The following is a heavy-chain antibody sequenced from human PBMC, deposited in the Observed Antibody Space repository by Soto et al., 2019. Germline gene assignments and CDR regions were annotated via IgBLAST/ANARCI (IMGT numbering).Heavy chain of an antibody. J-gene: IGHJ6*02. V-gene: IGHV3-30-3*01. D-gene: IGHD2-15*01. CDR1: GFTFSSYA. CDR3: ARAGCDGGSCYTLVGLIYGMAD. Sequence: QVQLVESGGGVVQPGRSLRLSCAASGFTFSSYAMYWVRQAPGKGLEWVAVISYDGNNKYYADSVKGRFTIPRDNSKNRLYLHMTGLRTADTAVYYCARAGCDGGSCYTLVGLIYGMADWGPGSTVTVS. CDR2: ISYDGNNK.